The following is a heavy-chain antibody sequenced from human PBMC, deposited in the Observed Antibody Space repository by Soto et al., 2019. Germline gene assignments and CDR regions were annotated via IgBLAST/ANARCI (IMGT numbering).Heavy chain of an antibody. V-gene: IGHV3-20*01. D-gene: IGHD2-15*01. J-gene: IGHJ4*02. CDR3: ASGYCSGGSCHAGFDY. CDR1: GFTFDDYG. Sequence: GGSLRLSCAASGFTFDDYGMSWVRQAPGKGLEWVSGINWNGGSTGYADSVKGRFTISRDNAKNSLYLQMNSLRAEDTALYHCASGYCSGGSCHAGFDYWGQGTLVTVSS. CDR2: INWNGGST.